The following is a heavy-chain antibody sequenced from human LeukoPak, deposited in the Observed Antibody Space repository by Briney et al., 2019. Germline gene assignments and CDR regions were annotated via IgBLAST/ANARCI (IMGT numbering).Heavy chain of an antibody. Sequence: GGSLRLSCAASGFTFSSYWMSWVRQAPGKGLEWVANIKQDGSEKYYVDSVKGRSTISRDNAKNSLYLQMNSLRAEDTAVYYCARHYYDSSGYYLFDYWGQGTLVTVSS. CDR1: GFTFSSYW. D-gene: IGHD3-22*01. J-gene: IGHJ4*02. CDR2: IKQDGSEK. CDR3: ARHYYDSSGYYLFDY. V-gene: IGHV3-7*01.